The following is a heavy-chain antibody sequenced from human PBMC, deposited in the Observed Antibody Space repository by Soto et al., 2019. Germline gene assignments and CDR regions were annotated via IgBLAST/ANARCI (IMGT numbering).Heavy chain of an antibody. J-gene: IGHJ6*02. V-gene: IGHV3-64D*06. Sequence: HPEGSLRRPFSPSAFTFSTYPMHWMRQAPGKGLEYVSAISSNGGSTYYADSVKGRFTISRDNSKNTLYLQMSSLRAEDTAVYYCVKEEDSGSNYFSYGMDVWGQGT. CDR3: VKEEDSGSNYFSYGMDV. D-gene: IGHD1-26*01. CDR1: AFTFSTYP. CDR2: ISSNGGST.